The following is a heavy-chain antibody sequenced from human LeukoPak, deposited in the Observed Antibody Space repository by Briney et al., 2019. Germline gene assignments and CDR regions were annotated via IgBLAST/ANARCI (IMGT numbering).Heavy chain of an antibody. Sequence: GASVKVSCKASVGTFSSYAISWVRQAPVQGLEWVGGIIPIFGTANYAQKFQGRVTITADESTSTAYMELSSLRSEDTAVYYCARERGYCSSTSCYRGYMDVWGKGTTVTVSS. J-gene: IGHJ6*03. V-gene: IGHV1-69*13. CDR3: ARERGYCSSTSCYRGYMDV. CDR1: VGTFSSYA. D-gene: IGHD2-2*01. CDR2: IIPIFGTA.